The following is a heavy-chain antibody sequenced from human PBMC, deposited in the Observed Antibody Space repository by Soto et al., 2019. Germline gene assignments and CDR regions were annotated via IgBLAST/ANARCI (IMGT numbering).Heavy chain of an antibody. CDR2: INPSGGST. J-gene: IGHJ4*02. V-gene: IGHV1-46*03. CDR3: ARASVSGRRFDY. CDR1: GYTFSSYY. D-gene: IGHD6-19*01. Sequence: ASVKVSCKAFGYTFSSYYMHWVRQAPGQGLEWMGVINPSGGSTTYAQKFQGRVTMTRDTSTTTFYMELSSLTSEDTAVYYCARASVSGRRFDYWGEGTLVTVSS.